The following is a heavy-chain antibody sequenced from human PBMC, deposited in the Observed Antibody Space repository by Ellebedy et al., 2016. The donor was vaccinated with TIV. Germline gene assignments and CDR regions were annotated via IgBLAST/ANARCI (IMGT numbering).Heavy chain of an antibody. D-gene: IGHD6-13*01. CDR2: ISSSSSTI. CDR3: ARSAAAGKIDY. CDR1: GFTFSSYS. Sequence: GGSLRLXXAASGFTFSSYSMNWVRQAPGKGLEWVSYISSSSSTIYYADSVKGRFTISRDNAKNSLYLQMNSLRAEDTAVYYCARSAAAGKIDYWGQGTLVTVSS. V-gene: IGHV3-48*04. J-gene: IGHJ4*02.